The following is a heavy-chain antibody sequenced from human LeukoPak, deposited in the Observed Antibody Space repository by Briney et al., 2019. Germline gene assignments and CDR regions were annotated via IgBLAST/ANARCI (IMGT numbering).Heavy chain of an antibody. J-gene: IGHJ4*02. CDR3: ARARYCTNGVCSPLDY. CDR2: INPNSGGT. V-gene: IGHV1-2*02. Sequence: ASVKVSCKASGYTFTGYYMHWVRQAPGQGLEWMGWINPNSGGTNYAQKFQGRVTMTRDTSISTAYMELSRLRSDDTAVYYCARARYCTNGVCSPLDYWGQGTLVTVSS. CDR1: GYTFTGYY. D-gene: IGHD2-8*01.